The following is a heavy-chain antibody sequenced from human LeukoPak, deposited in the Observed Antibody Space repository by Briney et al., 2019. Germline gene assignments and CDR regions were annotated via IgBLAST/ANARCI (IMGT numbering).Heavy chain of an antibody. CDR1: GFTFSSYA. D-gene: IGHD3-16*02. CDR3: AKDAPKGDYVWGSYRPRYNWFDP. J-gene: IGHJ5*02. Sequence: GGSLRLSCAASGFTFSSYAMSWVRQAPGKGLEWVPAISGSGGSTYYADSVKGRFTISRDNSKNTLYLQMNSLRAEDTAVYYCAKDAPKGDYVWGSYRPRYNWFDPWGQGTLVTVSS. CDR2: ISGSGGST. V-gene: IGHV3-23*01.